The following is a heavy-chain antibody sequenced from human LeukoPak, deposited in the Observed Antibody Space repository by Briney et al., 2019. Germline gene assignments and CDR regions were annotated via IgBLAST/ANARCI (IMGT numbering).Heavy chain of an antibody. CDR3: ARDQYYYDSSGYYFVFDS. J-gene: IGHJ4*02. Sequence: GGSLRLSCAASGFTFSNYAMHWVRQAPGKGLEWVAVMSYDGSNKIYANSVKGRFTISRDNSKNTLYLQMNSLRADDTAVYYCARDQYYYDSSGYYFVFDSWAQGTLVPVSS. D-gene: IGHD3-22*01. CDR1: GFTFSNYA. CDR2: MSYDGSNK. V-gene: IGHV3-30-3*01.